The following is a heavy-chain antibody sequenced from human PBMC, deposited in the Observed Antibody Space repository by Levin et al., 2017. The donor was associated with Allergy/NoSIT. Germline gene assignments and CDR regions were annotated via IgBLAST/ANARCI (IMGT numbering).Heavy chain of an antibody. Sequence: GESLKISCAASGFTFSSYWMSWVRQAPGKGLEWVANIKQDGSEKYYVDSVKGRFTISRDNAKNSLYLQMNSLRAEDTAVYYCARAASYFDYWGQGTLVTVSS. CDR2: IKQDGSEK. D-gene: IGHD2-15*01. CDR1: GFTFSSYW. V-gene: IGHV3-7*01. CDR3: ARAASYFDY. J-gene: IGHJ4*02.